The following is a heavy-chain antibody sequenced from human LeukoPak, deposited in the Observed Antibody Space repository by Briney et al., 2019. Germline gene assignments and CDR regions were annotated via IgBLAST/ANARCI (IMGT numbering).Heavy chain of an antibody. V-gene: IGHV3-33*01. CDR1: GFTFSNYG. D-gene: IGHD3-22*01. CDR3: ARGDYYDSSDYSQYFQH. J-gene: IGHJ1*01. Sequence: GGSLRLSCAASGFTFSNYGMHWVRQAPGKGLEWVAVIWYDGSNKYYADSVKGRFTISRDNSKNTLYLQMNSLRAEDTAVYYCARGDYYDSSDYSQYFQHWGQGTLVTVSS. CDR2: IWYDGSNK.